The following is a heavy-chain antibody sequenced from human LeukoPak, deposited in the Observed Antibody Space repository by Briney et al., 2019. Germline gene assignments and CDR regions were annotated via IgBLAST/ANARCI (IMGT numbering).Heavy chain of an antibody. D-gene: IGHD6-13*01. CDR2: IKPNGNDK. CDR3: AREGIAAAGTDNGFV. Sequence: GGSLRLSCAASGFTFNIHWMTWVRQTPGKGLEWVATIKPNGNDKFFVDSVKGRFTVSRDNAKTSLYLQMNSLRDEDTAVYYCAREGIAAAGTDNGFVWGQGTLVTVSS. CDR1: GFTFNIHW. V-gene: IGHV3-7*01. J-gene: IGHJ4*02.